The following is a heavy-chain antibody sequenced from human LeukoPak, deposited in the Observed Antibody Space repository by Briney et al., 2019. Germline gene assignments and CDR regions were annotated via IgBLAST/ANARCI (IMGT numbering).Heavy chain of an antibody. CDR1: GYTFTSYG. D-gene: IGHD3-16*02. V-gene: IGHV1-18*01. J-gene: IGHJ4*02. CDR3: ARDRGRTYYDYVWGSYRYSLDY. CDR2: ISAYNGNT. Sequence: ASVKVSCKASGYTFTSYGISWVRQAHGQGLEWMGWISAYNGNTNYAQKLQGRVTMTTDTSTSTAYMELRSLRSDDTAVYYCARDRGRTYYDYVWGSYRYSLDYWGQGTLVTVSS.